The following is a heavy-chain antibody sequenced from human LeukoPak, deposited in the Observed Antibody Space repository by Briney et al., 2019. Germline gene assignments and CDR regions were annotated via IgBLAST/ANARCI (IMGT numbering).Heavy chain of an antibody. CDR1: RYTFTSYG. CDR2: ISAYNGNT. Sequence: ASVKVSSKASRYTFTSYGISWVRQAPGQGLEWMGWISAYNGNTNYAQKLQGRVTMTTDTSTSTAYMELRSLRSDDTAVYYCARVEYYYGSGSYYDGYYFDHWGQGTLVTVSS. CDR3: ARVEYYYGSGSYYDGYYFDH. J-gene: IGHJ4*02. V-gene: IGHV1-18*01. D-gene: IGHD3-10*01.